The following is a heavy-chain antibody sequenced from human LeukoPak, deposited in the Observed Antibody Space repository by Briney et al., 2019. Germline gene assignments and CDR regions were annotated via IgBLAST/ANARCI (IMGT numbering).Heavy chain of an antibody. CDR1: GFTFSSYW. CDR3: YGGNAEQ. J-gene: IGHJ1*01. V-gene: IGHV3-74*01. D-gene: IGHD4-23*01. CDR2: INTDGSST. Sequence: GSLRLSCAASGFTFSSYWMHWGRQAPGKGLVWVSGINTDGSSTNYADSVKGRFTISRDNAKNTLYLQMNSLRAEDMAVYYCYGGNAEQWGQGTLVTVSS.